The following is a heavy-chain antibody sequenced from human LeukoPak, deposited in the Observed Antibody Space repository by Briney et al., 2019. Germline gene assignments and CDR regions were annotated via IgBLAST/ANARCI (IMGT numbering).Heavy chain of an antibody. J-gene: IGHJ4*02. CDR1: GFTFSNTW. Sequence: PGGSLRLSCAASGFTFSNTWMSWVRQAPGKGLEWVSAISGSGGSTYYADSVKGHFTILRDNSKNTLYLQMNSLRAEDTAVYYCAKDRGPLVITDDFDYWGQGTLVTVSS. CDR2: ISGSGGST. CDR3: AKDRGPLVITDDFDY. D-gene: IGHD3-22*01. V-gene: IGHV3-23*01.